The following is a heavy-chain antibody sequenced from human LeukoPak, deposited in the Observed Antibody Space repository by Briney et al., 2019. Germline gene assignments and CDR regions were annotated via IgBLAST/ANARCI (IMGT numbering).Heavy chain of an antibody. V-gene: IGHV1-18*01. CDR1: VYTFPSYG. J-gene: IGHJ4*02. Sequence: ASVKDSCKASVYTFPSYGISWVRQAPGQGLEWMGWFSAYKDNTNYAQNLQGRVTMTTDTSTSTAYMELRSLRSDDTAVYYCARDLKMIGGPPSLLWFGEYSPYYFDYWGQGTLVTVSS. CDR3: ARDLKMIGGPPSLLWFGEYSPYYFDY. CDR2: FSAYKDNT. D-gene: IGHD3-10*01.